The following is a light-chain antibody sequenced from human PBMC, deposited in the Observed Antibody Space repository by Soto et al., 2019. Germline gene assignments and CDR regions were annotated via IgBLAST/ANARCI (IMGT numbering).Light chain of an antibody. CDR1: QSISSS. CDR2: GAS. J-gene: IGKJ2*01. Sequence: EIVMTQSPATLSVSPGERATLSCWASQSISSSLAWYQLKPGQAPRLLIYGASTRATGIPARFSGSGSGTEFTLTISSLQSEEFAVYSCQQYNDWRYTFGQGTKLEIK. V-gene: IGKV3-15*01. CDR3: QQYNDWRYT.